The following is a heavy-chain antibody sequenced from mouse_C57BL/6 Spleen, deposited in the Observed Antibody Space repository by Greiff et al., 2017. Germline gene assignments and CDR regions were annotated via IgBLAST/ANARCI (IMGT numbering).Heavy chain of an antibody. D-gene: IGHD1-1*02. CDR2: ISSGGSYT. CDR3: ARQEESRVGFDY. Sequence: DVHLVESGGDLVKPGGSLKLSCAASGFTFSSYGMSWVRQTPDKRLEWVATISSGGSYTYYPDSVKGRFTISRDNAKNTLYLQMSSLKSEDTAMYYCARQEESRVGFDYWGQGTTLTVSS. J-gene: IGHJ2*01. CDR1: GFTFSSYG. V-gene: IGHV5-6*01.